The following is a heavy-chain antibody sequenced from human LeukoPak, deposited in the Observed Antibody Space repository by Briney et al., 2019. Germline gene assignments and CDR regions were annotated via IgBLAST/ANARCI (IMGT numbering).Heavy chain of an antibody. Sequence: ESLQISCKGSGYSFTSYWMGWVRQMPGKGLEWMGIIYPGDSDNRYSPSFQGQVTISADKSISTAYLQWSSLKASDTAMYYCARRGPSYYYDSSAYMDVWGKGTTVTVSS. CDR3: ARRGPSYYYDSSAYMDV. V-gene: IGHV5-51*01. CDR2: IYPGDSDN. D-gene: IGHD3-22*01. CDR1: GYSFTSYW. J-gene: IGHJ6*03.